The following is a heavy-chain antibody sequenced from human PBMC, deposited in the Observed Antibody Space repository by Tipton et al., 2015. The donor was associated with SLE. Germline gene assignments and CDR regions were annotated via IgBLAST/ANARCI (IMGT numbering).Heavy chain of an antibody. CDR2: IYYSGST. CDR1: GGSISSYY. D-gene: IGHD4-11*01. CDR3: ARRPDDDYRTLDGAFDI. Sequence: TLSLTCTVSGGSISSYYWSWIRQPPGKGLEWIGYIYYSGSTNYNPSLKSRVTISVDTSKNQFSLKLSSVTAADTAVYYCARRPDDDYRTLDGAFDIWGQGTMVTVSS. V-gene: IGHV4-59*12. J-gene: IGHJ3*02.